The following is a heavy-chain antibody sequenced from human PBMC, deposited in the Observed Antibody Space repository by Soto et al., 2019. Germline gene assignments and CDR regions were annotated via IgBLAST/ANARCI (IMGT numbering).Heavy chain of an antibody. D-gene: IGHD2-15*01. J-gene: IGHJ4*02. CDR1: GFTFSEYG. CDR3: AKEMFPRTVLDSSSPWGDF. Sequence: LRLSCTASGFTFSEYGIHWVRQAPGKGLEWVAVISYGGSHKYYAGSVKGRFTISRDDSKNTVYLQMNSLKTDDTAVYYCAKEMFPRTVLDSSSPWGDFWGRGSLVTVSS. CDR2: ISYGGSHK. V-gene: IGHV3-30*18.